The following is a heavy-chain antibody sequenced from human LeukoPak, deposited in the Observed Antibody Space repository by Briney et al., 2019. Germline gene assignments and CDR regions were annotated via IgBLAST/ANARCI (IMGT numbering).Heavy chain of an antibody. V-gene: IGHV3-33*01. Sequence: QSGGSLRLSCAASGFTFSSYGMHWVRQAPGKGLEWVAVIWYDGSNKYYADSVKGRFTISRDNSKNTLYLQMNSLRAEDTAVYYCARDLSSALGSYSGNDYWGQGTLVTVSS. CDR1: GFTFSSYG. J-gene: IGHJ4*02. CDR3: ARDLSSALGSYSGNDY. D-gene: IGHD1-26*01. CDR2: IWYDGSNK.